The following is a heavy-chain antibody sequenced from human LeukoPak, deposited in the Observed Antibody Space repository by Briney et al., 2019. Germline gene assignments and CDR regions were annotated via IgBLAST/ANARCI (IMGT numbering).Heavy chain of an antibody. Sequence: PGRSLRLSCAASGFTFSSYGMHWVRQAPGKGLEWVAVISYDGSNKYYADSVKGRFTISRDNSKNTLYLQMNSLRAEDTAVYYCVKAIQLSPGPLDYWGQGTLVTVSS. D-gene: IGHD5-18*01. V-gene: IGHV3-30*18. CDR3: VKAIQLSPGPLDY. J-gene: IGHJ4*02. CDR1: GFTFSSYG. CDR2: ISYDGSNK.